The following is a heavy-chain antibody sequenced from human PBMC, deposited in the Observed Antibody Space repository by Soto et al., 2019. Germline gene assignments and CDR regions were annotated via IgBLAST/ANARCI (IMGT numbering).Heavy chain of an antibody. CDR1: GGSISSGGYY. D-gene: IGHD1-26*01. J-gene: IGHJ4*02. CDR3: ARVDTSVGATCVSY. Sequence: QVQLQESGPGLVKPSQTLSLTCTVSGGSISSGGYYWSWIRQHPGKGMEWIGYIYYSGSTYYNPSLKSRVTISVDTSKNQFSLKLISVTAADTAVYYGARVDTSVGATCVSYWGQGTLVTVSS. CDR2: IYYSGST. V-gene: IGHV4-31*03.